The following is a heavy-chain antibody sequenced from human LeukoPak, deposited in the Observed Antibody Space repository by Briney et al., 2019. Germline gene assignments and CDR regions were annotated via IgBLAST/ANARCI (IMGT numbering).Heavy chain of an antibody. D-gene: IGHD4-17*01. J-gene: IGHJ4*02. CDR1: GFTLSSYG. Sequence: GRSLRLSCAASGFTLSSYGMHWVRQAPGKGLEWVAVISYDGSNKYYADSVKGRFTISRDNSKNTLYLQMNSLRAEDTAVYYCAKDLVTTGTYYFDYWGQGTLVTVSS. CDR2: ISYDGSNK. CDR3: AKDLVTTGTYYFDY. V-gene: IGHV3-30*18.